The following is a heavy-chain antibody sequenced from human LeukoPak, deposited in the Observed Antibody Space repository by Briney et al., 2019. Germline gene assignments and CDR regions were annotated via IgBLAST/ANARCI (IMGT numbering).Heavy chain of an antibody. V-gene: IGHV4-39*01. J-gene: IGHJ4*02. CDR1: GGSISSSSYY. CDR3: ARVRRQLDY. CDR2: IYYSGST. Sequence: SETLSLTCTVSGGSISSSSYYWGWIRQPPGKGPEWIGSIYYSGSTYYNPSLKSRVTISVDTSKNQFSLKLSSVTAADTAVYYCARVRRQLDYWGQGTLVTVSS. D-gene: IGHD4-23*01.